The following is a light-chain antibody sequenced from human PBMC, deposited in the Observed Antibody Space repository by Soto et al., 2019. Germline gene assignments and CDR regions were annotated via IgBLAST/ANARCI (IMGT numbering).Light chain of an antibody. V-gene: IGKV1-12*01. Sequence: DIPLTQSPSSVSASVGDRVTITCRASQDIGTWLAWYQQKPGKAPKLLIYVASNLQSGVPSRFSGAGSVTEFNLTITSPQPEDFATYHCQQAYSFPFTFGPGTKVYFK. CDR3: QQAYSFPFT. CDR1: QDIGTW. J-gene: IGKJ3*01. CDR2: VAS.